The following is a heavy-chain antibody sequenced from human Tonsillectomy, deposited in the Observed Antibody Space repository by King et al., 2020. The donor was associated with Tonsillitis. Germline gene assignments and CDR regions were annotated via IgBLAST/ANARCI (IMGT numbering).Heavy chain of an antibody. CDR2: IYHSGST. Sequence: QLQESGPGLVKPSDTLSLTCAVSGYSISSGYYWGWIRQPPGKGLEWIGSIYHSGSTYYNPSLKSRVTISVDTSKNQFSLKLSSVTAADTAVYYCARVGRNPIVVVPAAITGPFDYWGQGTLVTVSS. J-gene: IGHJ4*02. D-gene: IGHD2-2*01. V-gene: IGHV4-38-2*01. CDR1: GYSISSGYY. CDR3: ARVGRNPIVVVPAAITGPFDY.